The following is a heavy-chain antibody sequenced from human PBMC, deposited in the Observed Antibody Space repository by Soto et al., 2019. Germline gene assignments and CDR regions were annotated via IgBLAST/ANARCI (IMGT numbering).Heavy chain of an antibody. V-gene: IGHV3-23*01. D-gene: IGHD4-17*01. Sequence: GGSLRLSCTASGFRFSNYAMSWVRQAPGKGLEWVSGISGRGTSPYYADSVKGRFTISRDNAKNSLYLQMNSLRAEDTAVYYCASGVTTVNYYFDYWGQGTLVTVSS. CDR1: GFRFSNYA. CDR2: ISGRGTSP. CDR3: ASGVTTVNYYFDY. J-gene: IGHJ4*02.